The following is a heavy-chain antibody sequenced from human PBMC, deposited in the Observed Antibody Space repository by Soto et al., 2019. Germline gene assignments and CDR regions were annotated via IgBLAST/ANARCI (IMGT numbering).Heavy chain of an antibody. CDR2: INNDGSST. J-gene: IGHJ4*02. D-gene: IGHD3-16*01. V-gene: IGHV3-74*01. Sequence: EVQLVESGGGLVQPGGSLRLSCAVSGFTFSTYWMHWVRQVPGKGLMWVSRINNDGSSTNYADSVKGRFTVSRDNAKNALFGQMNGQGAEDGAVYYCVWGLGYLFDYWGQGTLVTVSS. CDR1: GFTFSTYW. CDR3: VWGLGYLFDY.